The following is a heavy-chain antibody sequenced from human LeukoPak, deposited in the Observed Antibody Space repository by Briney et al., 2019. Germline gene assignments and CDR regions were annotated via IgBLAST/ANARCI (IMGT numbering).Heavy chain of an antibody. CDR2: ISGSGGST. Sequence: GGSLRLSCAVSGITLSSYAMSWVRQAPGKGLEWVSAISGSGGSTYYADSVKGRFTISRDNSKNTLYLQMNSLRAEDTAVYYCAKEMDGYNWDYWGQGTLVTVSS. D-gene: IGHD5-24*01. J-gene: IGHJ4*02. CDR3: AKEMDGYNWDY. CDR1: GITLSSYA. V-gene: IGHV3-23*01.